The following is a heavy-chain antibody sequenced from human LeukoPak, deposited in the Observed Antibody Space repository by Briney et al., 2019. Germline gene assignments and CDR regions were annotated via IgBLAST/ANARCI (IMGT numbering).Heavy chain of an antibody. CDR2: INPKSGGT. Sequence: GASVKVSCKASGYSFTGYYLDWVQQAPGQGLEWMGWINPKSGGTNYAQKFPGRVTMTRDTSISTAYMELSSLRSDDTAIYYCARRVFSGWGYYFDYWGQGTLVTVSS. V-gene: IGHV1-2*02. J-gene: IGHJ4*02. D-gene: IGHD6-19*01. CDR1: GYSFTGYY. CDR3: ARRVFSGWGYYFDY.